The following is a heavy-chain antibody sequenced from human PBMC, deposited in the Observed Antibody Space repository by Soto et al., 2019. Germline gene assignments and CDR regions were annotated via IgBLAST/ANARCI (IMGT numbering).Heavy chain of an antibody. CDR3: ATTVCGGDCAFTY. CDR2: ISYDGSNK. D-gene: IGHD2-21*02. CDR1: GFTFSSYA. V-gene: IGHV3-30-3*01. J-gene: IGHJ4*02. Sequence: PGGSLRLSCAASGFTFSSYAMHWVRQAPGKGLEWVAVISYDGSNKYYADSVKGRFTISRDNFRNTLYLQMNSLRVEDTAVYYCATTVCGGDCAFTYWGQGTLVTVSS.